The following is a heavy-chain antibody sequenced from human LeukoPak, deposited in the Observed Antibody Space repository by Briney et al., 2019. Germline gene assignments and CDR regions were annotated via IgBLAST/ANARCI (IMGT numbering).Heavy chain of an antibody. Sequence: SETLSLTCAVYAGSFSGYYWSWIRQPPGKGLEWMGEINHSGSTSYNPSLKSRVTISVDTSKNQFSLKLSSVTAADTAVYYCAILAGQLAFDYWGQGTLVTVSS. CDR1: AGSFSGYY. CDR2: INHSGST. V-gene: IGHV4-34*01. D-gene: IGHD3-16*01. CDR3: AILAGQLAFDY. J-gene: IGHJ4*02.